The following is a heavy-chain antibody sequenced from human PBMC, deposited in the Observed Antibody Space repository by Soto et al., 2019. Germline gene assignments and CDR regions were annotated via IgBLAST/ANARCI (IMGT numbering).Heavy chain of an antibody. CDR3: AKDSRGYIPDY. D-gene: IGHD6-13*01. Sequence: GSLRLSCAASGFTFSSYGMHWVRQAPGKGLEWVAVISYDGSNKYYADSVKGRFTISRDNSKNTLYLQMNSLRAEDTAVYYCAKDSRGYIPDYWGQGTLVTVSS. J-gene: IGHJ4*02. CDR2: ISYDGSNK. V-gene: IGHV3-30*18. CDR1: GFTFSSYG.